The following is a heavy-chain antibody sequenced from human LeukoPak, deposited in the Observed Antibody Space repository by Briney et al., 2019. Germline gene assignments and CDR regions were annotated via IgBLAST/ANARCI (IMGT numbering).Heavy chain of an antibody. CDR2: ISGSGGST. Sequence: AGGSLRLSCAASGFTFSSYAMSWVRQAPGKGLEWVSAISGSGGSTYYADSVKGRFTISRDNSKNTLYLQMSSLRAEDTAVYYCAGGSGSSWYLVDYWGQGTLVTVSS. CDR1: GFTFSSYA. V-gene: IGHV3-23*01. J-gene: IGHJ4*02. D-gene: IGHD6-13*01. CDR3: AGGSGSSWYLVDY.